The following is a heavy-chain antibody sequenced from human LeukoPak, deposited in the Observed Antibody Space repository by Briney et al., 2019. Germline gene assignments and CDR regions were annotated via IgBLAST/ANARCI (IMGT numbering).Heavy chain of an antibody. V-gene: IGHV4-59*12. Sequence: SETLSLTCSVSGGSISSYYWSWIRQPPGKGLDWIGYIYYSGNINYKSPLKSRVTISGDTSKNQFSLKLSSVTAADTAVYYCARGPPIEDYYDSSGYPFDYWGQGTLVTVSS. CDR1: GGSISSYY. CDR2: IYYSGNI. D-gene: IGHD3-22*01. CDR3: ARGPPIEDYYDSSGYPFDY. J-gene: IGHJ4*02.